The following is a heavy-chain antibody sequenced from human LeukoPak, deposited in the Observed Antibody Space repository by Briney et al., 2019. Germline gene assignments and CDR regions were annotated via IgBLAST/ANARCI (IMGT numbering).Heavy chain of an antibody. Sequence: GASVKVSCKASGYTFNDYYIHWVRQAPGQGLEWMGWINPDSGGTKYAQKFQGGVTMTRDTSIRTVYMELSRLTYDDTAVFYCTREARAGNWFDPWGQGTLVTVSS. CDR1: GYTFNDYY. J-gene: IGHJ5*02. V-gene: IGHV1-2*02. CDR3: TREARAGNWFDP. CDR2: INPDSGGT. D-gene: IGHD5-12*01.